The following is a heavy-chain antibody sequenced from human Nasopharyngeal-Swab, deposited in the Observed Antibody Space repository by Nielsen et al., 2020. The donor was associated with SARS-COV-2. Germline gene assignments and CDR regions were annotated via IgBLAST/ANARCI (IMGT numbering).Heavy chain of an antibody. CDR2: IYSGGSI. J-gene: IGHJ4*02. CDR1: GFTVSSNY. V-gene: IGHV3-66*02. CDR3: ARDRGGYGDYVDY. D-gene: IGHD3-16*01. Sequence: GESLKISCAASGFTVSSNYMSWVRQAPGKGLEWVSVIYSGGSIYYADSVKGRFTISRDNSKNTLYLQMNSLRAEDTAVYYCARDRGGYGDYVDYWGQGTLVTVSS.